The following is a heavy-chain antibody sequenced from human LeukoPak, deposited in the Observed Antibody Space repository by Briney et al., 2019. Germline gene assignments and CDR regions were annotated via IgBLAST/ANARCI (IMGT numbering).Heavy chain of an antibody. Sequence: QSGGSLRLSCAASGFTFSSYAMRWVRQAPGKGLEWVSAISGSGGSTYYADSVKGRFTISRDNSKNTLYLQMNSLRAEDTAVYYCAKPYSSGWPYFDYWGQGTLVTVSS. CDR3: AKPYSSGWPYFDY. D-gene: IGHD6-19*01. J-gene: IGHJ4*02. CDR1: GFTFSSYA. V-gene: IGHV3-23*01. CDR2: ISGSGGST.